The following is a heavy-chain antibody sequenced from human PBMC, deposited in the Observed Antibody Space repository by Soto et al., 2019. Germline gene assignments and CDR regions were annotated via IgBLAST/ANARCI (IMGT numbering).Heavy chain of an antibody. Sequence: QVQLVQSGAEEKKPGASVKVSCKASGYTFTSYAMHWVRQAPGQRLEWMGWINAGNGNTKYSQKSQGRVTITRDTSASTAYMELSSLRSEDTAVYYCAGELPFFDYWGQGTLVTVSS. CDR3: AGELPFFDY. V-gene: IGHV1-3*05. CDR1: GYTFTSYA. CDR2: INAGNGNT. J-gene: IGHJ4*02.